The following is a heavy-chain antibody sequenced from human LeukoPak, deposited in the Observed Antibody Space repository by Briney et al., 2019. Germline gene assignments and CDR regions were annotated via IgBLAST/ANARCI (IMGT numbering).Heavy chain of an antibody. J-gene: IGHJ4*02. V-gene: IGHV5-51*01. CDR1: GYTFTSYW. CDR3: ARSRDYGTDYYFDY. D-gene: IGHD4-17*01. Sequence: GESLKISCKGSGYTFTSYWLGWVRQMPGKGLEWMGIIYPGDSDTRYSPSFQGQVTISADKSISTAFLQWSSQKASDTAMYYCARSRDYGTDYYFDYWGQGTLVTVSS. CDR2: IYPGDSDT.